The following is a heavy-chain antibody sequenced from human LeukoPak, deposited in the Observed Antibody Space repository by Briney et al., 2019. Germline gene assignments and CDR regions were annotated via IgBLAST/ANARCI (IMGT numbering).Heavy chain of an antibody. CDR1: GFTFNNYA. CDR2: ISGSGDRT. V-gene: IGHV3-23*01. J-gene: IGHJ6*02. D-gene: IGHD3-10*01. CDR3: GKREFWHVSGEDA. Sequence: GGSLRLSCAASGFTFNNYAMSWFRQTPGRGLGWVSAISGSGDRTYYAESVKGRFSISRDNSKNTLYLQMHSLRAEDTAVYYCGKREFWHVSGEDAWGQGTTVTVSS.